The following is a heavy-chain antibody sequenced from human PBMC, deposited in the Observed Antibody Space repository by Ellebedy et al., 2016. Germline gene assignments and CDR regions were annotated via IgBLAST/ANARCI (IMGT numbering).Heavy chain of an antibody. J-gene: IGHJ4*02. D-gene: IGHD3-22*01. CDR1: GYTFTGYY. V-gene: IGHV1-2*02. Sequence: ASVKVSXKASGYTFTGYYMHWVRQAPGQGLEWMGWIIPNSGGTNYAQKFQGRVTMTRDTSISTAYMELSRLRSDDTAVYYCARTDYDSSGYYEDYWGQGTLVTVSS. CDR2: IIPNSGGT. CDR3: ARTDYDSSGYYEDY.